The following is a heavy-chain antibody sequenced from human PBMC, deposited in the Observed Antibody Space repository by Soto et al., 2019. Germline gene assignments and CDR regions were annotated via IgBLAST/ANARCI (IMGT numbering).Heavy chain of an antibody. V-gene: IGHV2-5*02. D-gene: IGHD3-16*01. Sequence: QITLKESGPTVVKPTQTLTLTCNFSEFSLTTPGVGVGWIRQTPEKALGWLALSFWDDDKRFNPSLKSRLSNTKDTSTNQVVLTMTNMGPLDTATYYCARRQGGAGQKLVWRAYNWFDPWGQGTLVTVSS. CDR3: ARRQGGAGQKLVWRAYNWFDP. CDR2: SFWDDDK. J-gene: IGHJ5*02. CDR1: EFSLTTPGVG.